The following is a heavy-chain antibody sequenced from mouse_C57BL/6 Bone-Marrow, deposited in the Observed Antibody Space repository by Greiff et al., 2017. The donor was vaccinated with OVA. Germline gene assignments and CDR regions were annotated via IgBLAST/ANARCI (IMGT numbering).Heavy chain of an antibody. CDR2: INYDGSST. D-gene: IGHD1-1*01. CDR1: GFTFSDYY. CDR3: ARDPSYYGSSYWYFDV. Sequence: DVQLVESEGGLVQPGSSMKLSCTASGFTFSDYYMAWVRQVPEKGLEWVANINYDGSSTYYLDSLKSRFIISRDNAKNILYLQMSSLKSEDTATYYCARDPSYYGSSYWYFDVWGTGTTVTVSS. J-gene: IGHJ1*03. V-gene: IGHV5-16*01.